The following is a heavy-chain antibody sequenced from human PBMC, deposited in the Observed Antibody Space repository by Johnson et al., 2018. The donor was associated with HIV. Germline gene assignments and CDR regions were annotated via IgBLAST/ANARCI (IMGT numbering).Heavy chain of an antibody. Sequence: QVQLVESGGGVVQPGRSVRLSCAASGLSFSSYGMEWVRQAPGKGMEWVSVIHSGGSTYYADSVKGRFTISRDNAKNTLYLQMNSLKIEDTAVYYCTTGQLGGASDIWGQGTMVTVSS. J-gene: IGHJ3*02. D-gene: IGHD6-13*01. CDR3: TTGQLGGASDI. CDR2: IHSGGST. V-gene: IGHV3-NL1*01. CDR1: GLSFSSYG.